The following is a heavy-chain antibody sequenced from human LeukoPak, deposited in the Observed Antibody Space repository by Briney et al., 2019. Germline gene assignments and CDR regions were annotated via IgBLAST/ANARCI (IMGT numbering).Heavy chain of an antibody. V-gene: IGHV3-53*01. CDR2: IHSAGDT. CDR3: AREVYSSGWLTY. Sequence: GGSLRLSCAASGFTFSSNYMSWVRQAPGKGLEWVSVIHSAGDTYYADSVKGRFTISRDNSKNTLYLQMNSLRAEDTAVYYCAREVYSSGWLTYWGQGTLLTVSS. D-gene: IGHD6-19*01. J-gene: IGHJ4*02. CDR1: GFTFSSNY.